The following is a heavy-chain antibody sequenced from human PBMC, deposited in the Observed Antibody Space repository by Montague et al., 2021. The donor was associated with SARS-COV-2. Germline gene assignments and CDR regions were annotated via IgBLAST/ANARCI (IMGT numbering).Heavy chain of an antibody. J-gene: IGHJ3*01. V-gene: IGHV2-70*01. Sequence: PALVKPTQTLTLTCTFSGSSLGTSGFSVNWIRQPPGKALEWLALIDWENDRYFHTSLRTRLTISKDTSKNRVVLTVTDMDPVDTATYYCERLNWFGDNAFDVWGQGTMGTVSS. CDR1: GSSLGTSGFS. CDR2: IDWENDR. CDR3: ERLNWFGDNAFDV. D-gene: IGHD3-10*01.